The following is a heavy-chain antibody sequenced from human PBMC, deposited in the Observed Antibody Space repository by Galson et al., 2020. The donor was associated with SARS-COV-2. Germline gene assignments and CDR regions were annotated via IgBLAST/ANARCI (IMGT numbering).Heavy chain of an antibody. CDR3: VREVQYCSGGRCHGSGYDF. V-gene: IGHV3-33*01. J-gene: IGHJ4*02. Sequence: GGSLRLSCAASGFTFPTYGMHWVRQAPGKGLEWVALLWYDGSHKSYADSVMGRFTISRDNSKNTLYLQMNSLGAEDTAMYYCVREVQYCSGGRCHGSGYDFWGQGTLVTVPS. CDR2: LWYDGSHK. CDR1: GFTFPTYG. D-gene: IGHD2-15*01.